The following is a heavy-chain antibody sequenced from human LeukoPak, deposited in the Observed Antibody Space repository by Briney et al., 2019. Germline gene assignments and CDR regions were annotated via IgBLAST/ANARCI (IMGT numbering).Heavy chain of an antibody. V-gene: IGHV3-23*01. D-gene: IGHD6-13*01. CDR2: ISGSGGST. CDR3: ANQYSSSWYPFDF. CDR1: GFTFSSYA. J-gene: IGHJ4*02. Sequence: PGGSLRLSCAASGFTFSSYAMSWVRQAPGKGLEWVSAISGSGGSTYYADSVKGRFTISRDNSKNTLYLQMNSLRAEDTAVYYCANQYSSSWYPFDFWGQRTLVTVSS.